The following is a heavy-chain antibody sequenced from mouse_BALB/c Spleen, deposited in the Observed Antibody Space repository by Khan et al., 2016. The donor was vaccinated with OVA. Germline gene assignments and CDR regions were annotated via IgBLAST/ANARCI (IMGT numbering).Heavy chain of an antibody. Sequence: QIQLVQSGPELKKPGETVKISCKASGYTFTNYGMNWVKQAPGKGLKWMGWINTNTGEPTCAEEFKGRFAFSLETSASTAYLQINNLKNEDTSTYFCAREGTYYGYDVFAYWGQGTLVTVSA. V-gene: IGHV9-3*02. CDR3: AREGTYYGYDVFAY. J-gene: IGHJ3*01. CDR2: INTNTGEP. CDR1: GYTFTNYG. D-gene: IGHD2-9*01.